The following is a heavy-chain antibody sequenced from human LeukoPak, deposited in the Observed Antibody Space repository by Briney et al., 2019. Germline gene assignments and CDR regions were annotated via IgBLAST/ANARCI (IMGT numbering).Heavy chain of an antibody. CDR1: GGTFSNYA. CDR3: ARGRYSSSINSMDV. CDR2: IIPIFGTA. Sequence: ASVKVSCKASGGTFSNYAINWVRQAPGQGLEWMGGIIPIFGTANYAQKFQGRVTITADESTSTAYMELSSLRSEDTAVYYCARGRYSSSINSMDVWGQGTTVTVSS. J-gene: IGHJ6*02. V-gene: IGHV1-69*13. D-gene: IGHD6-6*01.